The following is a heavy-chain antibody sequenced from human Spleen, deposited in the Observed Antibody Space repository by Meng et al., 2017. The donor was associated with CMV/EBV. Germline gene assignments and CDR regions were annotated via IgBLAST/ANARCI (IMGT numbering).Heavy chain of an antibody. V-gene: IGHV4-61*01. CDR1: GGSVSSGSYS. J-gene: IGHJ1*01. Sequence: VSGGSVSSGSYSWSWIRQPPGKGLAWIGYIYYSGSTHYNPSLKSRVTISVDTSKNQFSLKLSSVTAADTAVYYCAREKGDRRVVVTNWGPFTLFTVSS. CDR3: AREKGDRRVVVTN. D-gene: IGHD2-21*02. CDR2: IYYSGST.